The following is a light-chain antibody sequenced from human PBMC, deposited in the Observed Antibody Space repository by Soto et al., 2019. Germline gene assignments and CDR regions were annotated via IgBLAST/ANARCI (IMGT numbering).Light chain of an antibody. Sequence: IVLTQSPATLALSPGKRATLSCRASQNISSYLIWYQQKPGQAPRLLIYHVSNRATGIPARFSGSGSGTDCTLTISSLEPEDFETYYCLQDYNYPWTFGQGTKVDIK. V-gene: IGKV3-11*01. J-gene: IGKJ1*01. CDR1: QNISSY. CDR3: LQDYNYPWT. CDR2: HVS.